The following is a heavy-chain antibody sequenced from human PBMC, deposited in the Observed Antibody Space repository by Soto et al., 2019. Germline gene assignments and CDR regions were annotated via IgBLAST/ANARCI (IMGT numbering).Heavy chain of an antibody. Sequence: GGSLRLSCAASGFTFSSYAMHWVRQAPGKGLEWVAVTSYDGSNKYYADSVKGRFTISRDNSKNTLYLQMNSLRAEDTAVYYCARDLEQQLADYWGQGTLVTVS. D-gene: IGHD6-13*01. CDR2: TSYDGSNK. CDR1: GFTFSSYA. CDR3: ARDLEQQLADY. J-gene: IGHJ4*02. V-gene: IGHV3-30-3*01.